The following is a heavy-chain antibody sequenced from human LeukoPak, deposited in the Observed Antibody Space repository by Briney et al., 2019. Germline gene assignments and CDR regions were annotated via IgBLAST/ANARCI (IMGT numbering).Heavy chain of an antibody. CDR3: AKDQDPHSYGSGSYAPFDY. Sequence: GGSLRLSCAASGFIVSSNYMSWVRQAPGKGLEWVSVIYAGGSTYYADSVKGRFTISRDSSKNTLYLQINSLRADDTAVYYCAKDQDPHSYGSGSYAPFDYWGQGTLVTVSS. CDR1: GFIVSSNY. D-gene: IGHD3-10*01. J-gene: IGHJ4*02. CDR2: IYAGGST. V-gene: IGHV3-53*03.